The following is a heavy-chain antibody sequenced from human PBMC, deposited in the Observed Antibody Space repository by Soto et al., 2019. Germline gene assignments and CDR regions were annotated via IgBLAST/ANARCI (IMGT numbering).Heavy chain of an antibody. CDR2: ISYDGSNK. V-gene: IGHV3-30-3*01. D-gene: IGHD6-19*01. J-gene: IGHJ4*02. CDR1: GFTFSSYA. CDR3: ARDQQIAVADPIVYYFDY. Sequence: HPGGSLRLSCAASGFTFSSYAMHWVRQAPGKGLEWVAVISYDGSNKYYADSVKGRFTISRDNSKNTLYLQMNSLRAEDTAVYYCARDQQIAVADPIVYYFDYWGQGT.